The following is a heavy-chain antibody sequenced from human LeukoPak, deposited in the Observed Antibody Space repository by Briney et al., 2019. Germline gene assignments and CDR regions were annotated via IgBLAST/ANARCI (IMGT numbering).Heavy chain of an antibody. CDR1: GGSISNYY. D-gene: IGHD4-17*01. CDR2: FYNSGSR. CDR3: AGLYGDYVRYFQH. J-gene: IGHJ1*01. V-gene: IGHV4-59*08. Sequence: PSETLSLTCTVSGGSISNYYWSWIRQPPGKGLEWIGSFYNSGSRNYNPSLKSRVTISVDTSKNQISLKLSSVIGEDTAVYYCAGLYGDYVRYFQHWGRGTLVTVSS.